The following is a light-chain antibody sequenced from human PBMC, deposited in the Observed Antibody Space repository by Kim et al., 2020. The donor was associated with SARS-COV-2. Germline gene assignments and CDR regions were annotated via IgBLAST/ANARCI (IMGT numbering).Light chain of an antibody. CDR2: GAS. Sequence: DIQMTQSPSSLSASVGDRVTITCWASQDIRNDLGWYQQNPGRAPKRLIYGASSLQSGVPSRFSGSGSGTEFTLTISSVQPEDFATYFCLQHSTYPITFGQGTRLEI. J-gene: IGKJ5*01. CDR1: QDIRND. CDR3: LQHSTYPIT. V-gene: IGKV1-17*01.